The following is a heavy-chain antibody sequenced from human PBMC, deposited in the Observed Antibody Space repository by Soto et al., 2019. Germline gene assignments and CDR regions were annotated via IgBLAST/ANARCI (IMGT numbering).Heavy chain of an antibody. D-gene: IGHD2-21*02. CDR2: INPSGGST. J-gene: IGHJ6*02. CDR3: AREVTAIPGGYYGMDV. Sequence: GASVKVSCKASGYTFTSYYMHWVRQAPGQGLEWMGIINPSGGSTSYAQKFQGRVTMTRDTSTSTVYMELSSLRSEDTAVYYCAREVTAIPGGYYGMDVWGQGTTVPVSS. CDR1: GYTFTSYY. V-gene: IGHV1-46*01.